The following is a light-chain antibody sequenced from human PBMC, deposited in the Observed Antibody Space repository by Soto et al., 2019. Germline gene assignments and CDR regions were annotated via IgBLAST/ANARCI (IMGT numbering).Light chain of an antibody. CDR3: QQYGNSPQT. CDR2: GAS. V-gene: IGKV3-20*01. CDR1: QSVSRSY. Sequence: ETELTQSPGTLSLSPGERATLSCRASQSVSRSYLAWYQQKPGQAPRLLIYGASSRASGIPDRFSGSGSGTDFTLNISRLEPEDCAVYYCQQYGNSPQTFGGGTKVEIK. J-gene: IGKJ4*01.